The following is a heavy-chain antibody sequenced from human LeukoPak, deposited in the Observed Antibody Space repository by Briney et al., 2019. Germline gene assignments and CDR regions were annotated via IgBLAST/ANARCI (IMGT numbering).Heavy chain of an antibody. CDR1: GGSISSYY. CDR3: ARLVSGSYGMDV. V-gene: IGHV4-59*12. Sequence: SETLSLTCTVSGGSISSYYWSWIRQPPGKGLEWIGYIYYSGSTNYNPSLKSRVTMSVDTSKNQFSLKLSSVTAADTAVYYCARLVSGSYGMDVWGQGTTVTVSS. D-gene: IGHD3-3*01. CDR2: IYYSGST. J-gene: IGHJ6*02.